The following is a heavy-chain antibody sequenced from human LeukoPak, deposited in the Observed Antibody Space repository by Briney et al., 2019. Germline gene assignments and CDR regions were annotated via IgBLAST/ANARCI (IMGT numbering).Heavy chain of an antibody. CDR3: ARGGAGYNYFDY. J-gene: IGHJ4*02. D-gene: IGHD5-24*01. Sequence: SETLSLTCTVSNGSISGYYWNWIRQTPGKGLEWIGYIHYSGTTNYNPSLTSRVTVSLDTSKNQFSLKLSSVTAADTAVYYCARGGAGYNYFDYWGQGSLVTVSS. V-gene: IGHV4-59*01. CDR1: NGSISGYY. CDR2: IHYSGTT.